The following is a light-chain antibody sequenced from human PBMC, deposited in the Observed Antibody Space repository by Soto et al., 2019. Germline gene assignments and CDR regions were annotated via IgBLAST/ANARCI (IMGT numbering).Light chain of an antibody. V-gene: IGKV3-15*01. Sequence: EIMITQSPATLSVSPGETATLSCRASQSVSSNLAWYQQKPGQAPRLRLYGASTMATGFPARFSGSGSGTEFTLTISSLQSEDFAVYYCQQYNNWPPYTFGQGTKLEIK. CDR3: QQYNNWPPYT. CDR2: GAS. CDR1: QSVSSN. J-gene: IGKJ2*01.